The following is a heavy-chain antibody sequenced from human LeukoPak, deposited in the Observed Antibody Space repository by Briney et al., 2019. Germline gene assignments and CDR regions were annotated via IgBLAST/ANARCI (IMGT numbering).Heavy chain of an antibody. CDR2: ISSSSLYI. CDR3: ARDAGAGWELLGRGDY. Sequence: GGSLRLSCAASGFTFSSYNMNWVRQAPGKGLEWVSSISSSSLYIYYADSVKGRFTISRDNAKNSLYLQMNSLRAEDTAVYYCARDAGAGWELLGRGDYWGQGTLVTVSS. V-gene: IGHV3-21*01. J-gene: IGHJ4*02. CDR1: GFTFSSYN. D-gene: IGHD1-26*01.